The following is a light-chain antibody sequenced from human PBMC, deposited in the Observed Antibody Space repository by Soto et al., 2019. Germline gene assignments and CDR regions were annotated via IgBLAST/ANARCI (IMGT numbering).Light chain of an antibody. CDR1: QPISSHNY. CDR3: QQYDNSPLT. Sequence: EIVLTQSPGTLSLSPGEIATLSCRASQPISSHNYLAWYQQKPGQAPRVLIYVASRRATGISDRFSGSGSGTDFPLTISRLEPEDFAVYYCQQYDNSPLTFGGGPKVEIK. V-gene: IGKV3-20*01. J-gene: IGKJ4*01. CDR2: VAS.